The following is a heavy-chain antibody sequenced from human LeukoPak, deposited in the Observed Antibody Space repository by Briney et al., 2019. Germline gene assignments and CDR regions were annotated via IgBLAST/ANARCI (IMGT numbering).Heavy chain of an antibody. D-gene: IGHD3-9*01. J-gene: IGHJ4*02. V-gene: IGHV4-59*01. Sequence: ASETLSLTCTVSGGSISSYYWSWIRQPPGKGLEWIGYIYYSGSTNYNPSLKSRVTISVDTSKNQFSLKLSSVTAADTAVYYCARGYFDWLLGWGQGTLVTVSS. CDR1: GGSISSYY. CDR3: ARGYFDWLLG. CDR2: IYYSGST.